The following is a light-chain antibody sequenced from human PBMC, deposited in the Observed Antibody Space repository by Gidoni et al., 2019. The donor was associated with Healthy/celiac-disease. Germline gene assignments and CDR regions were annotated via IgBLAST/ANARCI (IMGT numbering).Light chain of an antibody. J-gene: IGKJ1*01. CDR3: QRYGSSRT. CDR2: GAS. V-gene: IGKV3-20*01. CDR1: QSVRSSY. Sequence: EIVLTQSPGTLSLSPGERANLSCRASQSVRSSYLAWYQQKPGQAPRLLCYGASSRATGIPDRFSGSGSGTDFTLTISRLEPEDFAVYYCQRYGSSRTFGQGTKVEIK.